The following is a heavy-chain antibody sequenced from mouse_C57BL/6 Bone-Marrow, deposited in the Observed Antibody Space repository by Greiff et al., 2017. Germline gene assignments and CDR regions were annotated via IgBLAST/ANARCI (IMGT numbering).Heavy chain of an antibody. V-gene: IGHV5-4*01. Sequence: EVHLVESGGGLVKPGGSLKLSCAASGFTFSSYAMSWVRQTPEKRLEWVATISDGGSYTYYPDNVKGRFTISRDNAKNNLYLHMSHLKSEDTAMYYCARDQNAMDYWGQGTSVTVSS. CDR2: ISDGGSYT. CDR1: GFTFSSYA. J-gene: IGHJ4*01. CDR3: ARDQNAMDY.